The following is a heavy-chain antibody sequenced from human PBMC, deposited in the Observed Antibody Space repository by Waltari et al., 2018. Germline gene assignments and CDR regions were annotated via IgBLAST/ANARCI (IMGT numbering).Heavy chain of an antibody. J-gene: IGHJ4*02. V-gene: IGHV1-8*03. CDR1: GYTFTSYD. CDR2: MKPNSGNT. D-gene: IGHD3-16*01. CDR3: ARGLGAATEDDY. Sequence: QVQLVQSGAEVKKPGASVKVSCKASGYTFTSYDINWVRQATGQGLEWMGWMKPNSGNTGYAQKVQGRVTITRNTSISTAYMELSSLRSEDTAVYYCARGLGAATEDDYWGQGTLVTVSS.